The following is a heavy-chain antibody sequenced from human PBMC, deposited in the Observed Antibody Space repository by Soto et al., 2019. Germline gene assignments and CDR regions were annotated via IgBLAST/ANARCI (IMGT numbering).Heavy chain of an antibody. CDR1: GGTFSSYV. Sequence: GASVKVSCKASGGTFSSYVVSWVRQAPGQGLEWMGGIIPIFGTANYAQKFQGRVTITADKSTSTAYMELSSLRSEDTAVYYCARGSLYIAVAGPHTHFDYWGQGTLVTVSS. D-gene: IGHD6-19*01. CDR2: IIPIFGTA. V-gene: IGHV1-69*06. CDR3: ARGSLYIAVAGPHTHFDY. J-gene: IGHJ4*02.